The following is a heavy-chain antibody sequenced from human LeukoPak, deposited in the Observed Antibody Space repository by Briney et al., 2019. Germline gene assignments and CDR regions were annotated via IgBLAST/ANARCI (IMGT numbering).Heavy chain of an antibody. CDR3: ARDYCSSTSCLFDY. V-gene: IGHV1-2*06. CDR2: INPNSGDT. Sequence: ASVTVSCKASGYTFTGYHMHWVRQAPGQGLEWMGRINPNSGDTNYAQKFQGRVTMTRDTSISTAHMELGRLRSDDTAVYYCARDYCSSTSCLFDYWGQGTLVTVSS. D-gene: IGHD2-2*01. J-gene: IGHJ4*02. CDR1: GYTFTGYH.